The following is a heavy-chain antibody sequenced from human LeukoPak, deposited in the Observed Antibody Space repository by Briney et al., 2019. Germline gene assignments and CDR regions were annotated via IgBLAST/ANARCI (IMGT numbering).Heavy chain of an antibody. J-gene: IGHJ4*02. CDR1: GFPFYSYW. CDR2: IRHDGSTK. V-gene: IGHV3-7*03. D-gene: IGHD6-13*01. Sequence: GGSLRLSCTASGFPFYSYWMTWVRQTPGKGLEWVANIRHDGSTKYYVDSVKGRFTISRDNAMNSLYLQMDSPRVEDTAIYYCARSVPYGTTWYGRSDCWGQGTQVTVSS. CDR3: ARSVPYGTTWYGRSDC.